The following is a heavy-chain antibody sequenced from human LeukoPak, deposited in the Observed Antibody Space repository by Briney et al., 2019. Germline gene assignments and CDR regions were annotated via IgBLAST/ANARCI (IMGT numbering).Heavy chain of an antibody. CDR2: LYSGGSS. D-gene: IGHD6-19*01. V-gene: IGHV3-53*01. J-gene: IGHJ2*01. CDR1: GFTVSSNF. CDR3: ARHTSGKGFDP. Sequence: PGGSLRLSCAASGFTVSSNFMSWVRQAPGKGLEWVSILYSGGSSYYADSVKGRFPISRDNSKNTLYLQMNSLRAEDTAVYYCARHTSGKGFDPWGRGTLVTVSS.